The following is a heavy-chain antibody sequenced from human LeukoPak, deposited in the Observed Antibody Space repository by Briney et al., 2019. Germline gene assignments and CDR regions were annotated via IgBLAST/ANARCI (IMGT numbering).Heavy chain of an antibody. CDR3: ARGGSQPITMHVFDY. CDR2: ISGSGGIT. Sequence: PGGSLRLSCAVSGYTFSSYALSWVRQAPGKGLEWVSIISGSGGITYYANSVKGRFTISRDGSKNTMHMQMNSLRAEDTAVYYCARGGSQPITMHVFDYWGQGTLVSVSS. V-gene: IGHV3-23*01. J-gene: IGHJ4*02. CDR1: GYTFSSYA. D-gene: IGHD3-10*01.